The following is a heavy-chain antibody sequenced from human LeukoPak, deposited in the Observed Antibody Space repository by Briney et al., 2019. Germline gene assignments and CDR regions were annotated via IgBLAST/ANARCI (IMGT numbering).Heavy chain of an antibody. Sequence: GGSLRLSCAASGFTFSSYAMHWVRQAPGKGLEWVAVISYDGSNKYYADSVKGRFTISRDNSKNTLYLQMNSLRAEDTAVYYCARLGVGATDDYWGQGTLVTASS. CDR1: GFTFSSYA. CDR2: ISYDGSNK. J-gene: IGHJ4*02. V-gene: IGHV3-30*14. D-gene: IGHD1-26*01. CDR3: ARLGVGATDDY.